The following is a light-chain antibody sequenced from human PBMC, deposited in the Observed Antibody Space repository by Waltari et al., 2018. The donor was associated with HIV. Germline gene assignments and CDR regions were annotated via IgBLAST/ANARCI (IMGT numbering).Light chain of an antibody. CDR3: SSYTSSSTVV. J-gene: IGLJ2*01. CDR2: EVS. V-gene: IGLV2-18*02. CDR1: SRDVGSYNR. Sequence: QSALTQHPSVSGSPGQSVTISCPGTSRDVGSYNRVSWYQQPPGTAPKLMIYEVSNRPSGVPDRFSGSKSGNTASLTISGLQAEDEADYYCSSYTSSSTVVFGGGTKLTVL.